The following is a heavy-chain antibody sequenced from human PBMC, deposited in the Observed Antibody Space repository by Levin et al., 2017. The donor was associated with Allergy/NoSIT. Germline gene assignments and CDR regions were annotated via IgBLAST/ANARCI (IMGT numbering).Heavy chain of an antibody. CDR2: ISSSGSTI. D-gene: IGHD3-22*01. V-gene: IGHV3-48*03. J-gene: IGHJ6*02. CDR1: GFTFSSYE. CDR3: ARELGRWLLSYYYYYGMDV. Sequence: GGSLRLSCAASGFTFSSYEMNWVRQAPGKGLEWVSYISSSGSTIYYADSVKGRFTISRDNAKNSLYLQMNSLRAEDTAVYYCARELGRWLLSYYYYYGMDVWGQGTTVTVSS.